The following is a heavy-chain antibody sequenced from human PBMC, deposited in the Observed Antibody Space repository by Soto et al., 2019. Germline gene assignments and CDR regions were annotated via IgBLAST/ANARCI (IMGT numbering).Heavy chain of an antibody. Sequence: PSETLSLTCTVSGGSISSSSYYWGWIRQPPGKGLEWIGSIYYSGSTYYNPSLKSRVTISVDTSKNQFSLKLSSVTAADTAVYYCARRYIRGYSLVYWGQGTLVTVSS. CDR1: GGSISSSSYY. V-gene: IGHV4-39*01. D-gene: IGHD5-18*01. CDR3: ARRYIRGYSLVY. J-gene: IGHJ4*02. CDR2: IYYSGST.